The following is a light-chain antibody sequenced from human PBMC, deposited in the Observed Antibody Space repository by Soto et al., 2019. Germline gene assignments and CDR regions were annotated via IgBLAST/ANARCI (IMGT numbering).Light chain of an antibody. CDR1: SSNIGKNH. CDR2: DND. Sequence: QYVLTQPPSVSAAPGQKVTISCSGSSSNIGKNHVSWYQQFPRTAPKLLIYDNDKRPSGIPDRFSGSKSGTSATLGITGLQAGDEADFYCGTWDSSLSAWVFAGGTKLTVL. V-gene: IGLV1-51*01. CDR3: GTWDSSLSAWV. J-gene: IGLJ3*02.